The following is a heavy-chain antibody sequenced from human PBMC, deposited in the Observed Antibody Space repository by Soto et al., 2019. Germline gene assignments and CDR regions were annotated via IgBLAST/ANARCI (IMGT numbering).Heavy chain of an antibody. V-gene: IGHV4-39*01. CDR2: IYYDGSP. CDR3: ARKGGRWLQLNF. D-gene: IGHD5-12*01. J-gene: IGHJ4*02. CDR1: GGSISSSSYY. Sequence: PSETLSLTCTVSGGSISSSSYYWGWIRQPPGKGLEWIGSIYYDGSPYYNPSLKSRVTVSVDTSRNQFSLKLSSVTAADTAVYYCARKGGRWLQLNFWGQGTLVTVSS.